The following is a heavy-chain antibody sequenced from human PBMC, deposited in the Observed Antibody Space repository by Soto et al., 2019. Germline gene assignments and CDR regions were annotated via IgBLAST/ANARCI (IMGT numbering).Heavy chain of an antibody. CDR1: GGSISSSSYY. J-gene: IGHJ6*02. D-gene: IGHD3-3*01. CDR2: IYYSGST. CDR3: ASGIRTYYYFWSGKYGMDV. V-gene: IGHV4-39*01. Sequence: SETLSLTCTVSGGSISSSSYYWGWIRQPPGKGLEWIGSIYYSGSTYYNPSLKIRVTISVDTSKNQFSLKLSSVTAADTAVYYCASGIRTYYYFWSGKYGMDVWGQGTTVTVSS.